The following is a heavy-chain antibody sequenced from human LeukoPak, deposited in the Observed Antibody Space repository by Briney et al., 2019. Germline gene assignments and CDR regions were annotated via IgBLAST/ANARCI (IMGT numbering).Heavy chain of an antibody. CDR3: ARHGGYCSGGSWYEGGMGNDY. V-gene: IGHV1-2*06. Sequence: ASVKVSCKASGYTFTGYHIHWVRQAPGQGLEWMGRINPYSGDTNFAQKFQGRVTMTRDTSISTAYMELSRLRSDDTAVYYCARHGGYCSGGSWYEGGMGNDYWGQGTLVTVSS. CDR2: INPYSGDT. CDR1: GYTFTGYH. D-gene: IGHD2-15*01. J-gene: IGHJ4*02.